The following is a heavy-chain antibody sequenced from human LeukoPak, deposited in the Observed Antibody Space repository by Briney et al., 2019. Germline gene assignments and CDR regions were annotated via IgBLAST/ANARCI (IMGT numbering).Heavy chain of an antibody. V-gene: IGHV1-8*01. CDR3: ARVYYYGSGSFSYWFDP. D-gene: IGHD3-10*01. Sequence: ASVEVSCKASGYTFTSYDINWVRQATGQGLEWMGWMNPNSGNTGYAQKFQGRVTMTRNTSISTAYMELSSLRSEDTAVYYCARVYYYGSGSFSYWFDPWGQGTLVTVSS. J-gene: IGHJ5*02. CDR1: GYTFTSYD. CDR2: MNPNSGNT.